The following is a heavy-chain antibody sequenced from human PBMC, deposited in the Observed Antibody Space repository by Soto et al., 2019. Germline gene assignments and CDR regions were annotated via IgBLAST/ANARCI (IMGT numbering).Heavy chain of an antibody. Sequence: PSETLSLTCAVYGGSFSGYYWSWIRQPPGKGLEWIGEINHSGSTNYNPSLKSRVTISVDTTKNQFSLNLSSVTAADTAVYYCARGLYYDFWSAYFPSCYFDLWGRGTRVIVAS. CDR3: ARGLYYDFWSAYFPSCYFDL. CDR2: INHSGST. J-gene: IGHJ2*01. V-gene: IGHV4-34*01. CDR1: GGSFSGYY. D-gene: IGHD3-3*01.